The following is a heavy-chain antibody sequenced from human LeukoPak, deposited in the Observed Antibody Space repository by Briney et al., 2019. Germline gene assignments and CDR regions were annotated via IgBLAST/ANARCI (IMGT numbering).Heavy chain of an antibody. CDR1: GFTFSSYG. CDR2: IWYGGSNK. CDR3: ARSYLKMASAS. Sequence: GRSLRLSCAASGFTFSSYGMHWVRQAPGKGLEWVAVIWYGGSNKYYADSVKGRFTISRDNAKNSLYLQMNSLRAEDTAIYYCARSYLKMASASWGQGTLVTVSS. D-gene: IGHD3-10*01. J-gene: IGHJ5*02. V-gene: IGHV3-33*08.